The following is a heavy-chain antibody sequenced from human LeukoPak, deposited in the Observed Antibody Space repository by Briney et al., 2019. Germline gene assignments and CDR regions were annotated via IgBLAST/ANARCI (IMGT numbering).Heavy chain of an antibody. CDR1: GGSISSSSYY. CDR2: IYYSGST. CDR3: ARDSSGFTDYYDSSGYYSFYDY. D-gene: IGHD3-22*01. Sequence: SETLSLTCTVSGGSISSSSYYWGWIRQPPGKGLEWIGSIYYSGSTYYNPSLKSRVTISVDTSKNQFSLKLSSVTAADTAVYYCARDSSGFTDYYDSSGYYSFYDYWGQGTLVTVSS. J-gene: IGHJ4*02. V-gene: IGHV4-39*02.